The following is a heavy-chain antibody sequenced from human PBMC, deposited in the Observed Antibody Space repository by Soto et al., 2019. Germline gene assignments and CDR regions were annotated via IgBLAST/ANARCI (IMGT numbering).Heavy chain of an antibody. D-gene: IGHD2-21*02. CDR3: ARQRTTVVTQAYFDH. CDR1: GESISSSSYY. V-gene: IGHV4-39*01. J-gene: IGHJ4*02. Sequence: SETLSLTCIVSGESISSSSYYWGWIRQPPGKGLEWIGSIYYSGRTYYNPSFKSRVTISIDTSKNQFSLKISSVTATDTAVYYCARQRTTVVTQAYFDHWGQGALVTVSA. CDR2: IYYSGRT.